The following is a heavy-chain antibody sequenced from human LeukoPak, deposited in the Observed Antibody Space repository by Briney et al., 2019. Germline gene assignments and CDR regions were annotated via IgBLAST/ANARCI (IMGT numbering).Heavy chain of an antibody. Sequence: GGSLRLSCAASGFTFSDYYMSWIRQAPGKWLEWVSYIISSGSTIYYADSVKGRFTISRDNAKNSLYLQMNSLRVEDTAVYYCARDWPRYYYDSSGYYFDYWGQGTLVTVSS. CDR2: IISSGSTI. V-gene: IGHV3-11*01. D-gene: IGHD3-22*01. CDR1: GFTFSDYY. CDR3: ARDWPRYYYDSSGYYFDY. J-gene: IGHJ4*02.